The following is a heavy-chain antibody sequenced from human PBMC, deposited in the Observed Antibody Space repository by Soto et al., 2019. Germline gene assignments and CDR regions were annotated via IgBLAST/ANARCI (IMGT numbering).Heavy chain of an antibody. J-gene: IGHJ6*02. CDR3: ARGGYCSSTSCHSDYYGMDV. CDR2: IKSKGNGGTA. D-gene: IGHD2-2*03. V-gene: IGHV3-15*08. CDR1: GFTINNAW. Sequence: GGSLRLSCAASGFTINNAWMSWVRQAPGKGLEWVGRIKSKGNGGTAEYAAPVKGRFTISRDDSKNSLYLQMNSLKTEDTAVYYCARGGYCSSTSCHSDYYGMDVWGQGTTVTVSS.